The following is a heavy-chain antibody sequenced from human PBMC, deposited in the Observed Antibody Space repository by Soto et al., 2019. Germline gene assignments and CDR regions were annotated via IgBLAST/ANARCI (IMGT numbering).Heavy chain of an antibody. CDR3: AREGTEYYDPPYGWFDP. D-gene: IGHD3-3*01. CDR2: IWYDGSNK. CDR1: GFTFSSYG. J-gene: IGHJ5*02. Sequence: GASLRRSCSASGFTFSSYGMHWVRQSPGKGLAWVAVIWYDGSNKYYADSVKGRFTISRDNSKNTLYLQMNSLRAEDTAVYYCAREGTEYYDPPYGWFDPWGQGTLVTVSS. V-gene: IGHV3-33*01.